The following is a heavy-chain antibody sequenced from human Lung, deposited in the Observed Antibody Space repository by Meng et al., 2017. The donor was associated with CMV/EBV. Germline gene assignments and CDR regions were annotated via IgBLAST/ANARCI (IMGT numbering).Heavy chain of an antibody. Sequence: GESXKISCAASGFTFSRYAFHWVRQAPGKGLEWVAVISFDGGTRYYADSVKGRFTISRDSSRNSLYLQLNSLRPEDTAVYYCAREYGSSSAFDYWGQGTLVTVS. CDR2: ISFDGGTR. V-gene: IGHV3-30*14. D-gene: IGHD6-6*01. CDR3: AREYGSSSAFDY. CDR1: GFTFSRYA. J-gene: IGHJ4*02.